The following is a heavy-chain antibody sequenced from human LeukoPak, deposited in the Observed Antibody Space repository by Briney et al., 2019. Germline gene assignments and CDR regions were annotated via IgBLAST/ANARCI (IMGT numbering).Heavy chain of an antibody. CDR1: GFTFSSYS. CDR2: ISSSSSYI. CDR3: AIADIVVVPAAPDAFDI. V-gene: IGHV3-21*01. D-gene: IGHD2-2*01. Sequence: PGGSLRLSCAASGFTFSSYSVNWVRQAPGKGLEWVSSISSSSSYIYYADSVKGRFTISRDNAKNSLYLQMNSLRAEDTAVYYCAIADIVVVPAAPDAFDIWGQGTMVTVSS. J-gene: IGHJ3*02.